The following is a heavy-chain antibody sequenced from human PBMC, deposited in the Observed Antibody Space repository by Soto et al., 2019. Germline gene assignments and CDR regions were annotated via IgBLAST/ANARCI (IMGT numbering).Heavy chain of an antibody. J-gene: IGHJ4*02. CDR2: ISGTGGST. D-gene: IGHD6-6*01. V-gene: IGHV3-23*01. CDR1: GFTFSTYA. Sequence: EVQLLESGGGLVQPGGSLRLSCAASGFTFSTYAMSWVRQAPGKGLEWVSAISGTGGSTYYADSVKGRFTISRDNSKNTLYLQMNSLRAEDTAVYYCAKNWYTTRSSSSHWGQGTLVTVSS. CDR3: AKNWYTTRSSSSH.